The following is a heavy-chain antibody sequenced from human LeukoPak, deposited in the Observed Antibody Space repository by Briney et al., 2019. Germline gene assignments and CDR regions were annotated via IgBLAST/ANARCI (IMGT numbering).Heavy chain of an antibody. Sequence: NPSETLSLTCAVYGGSFSGYYWSWIRQPPGKGLEWIGEINHSGSTNYNPSLKSRVTISVDASKNQFSLKLSSVTAADTAVYYCALSGSRSSRRFDPWGQGTLVTVSS. CDR2: INHSGST. CDR3: ALSGSRSSRRFDP. V-gene: IGHV4-34*01. D-gene: IGHD3-10*01. J-gene: IGHJ5*02. CDR1: GGSFSGYY.